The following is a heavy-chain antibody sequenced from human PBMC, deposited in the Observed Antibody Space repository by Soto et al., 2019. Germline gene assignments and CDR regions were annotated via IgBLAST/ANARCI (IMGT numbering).Heavy chain of an antibody. CDR3: ARYDSSGYYLDY. D-gene: IGHD3-22*01. CDR2: ISAYNGNT. J-gene: IGHJ4*01. CDR1: GDTFTSYG. V-gene: IGHV1-18*01. Sequence: PAKIPCKAAGDTFTSYGISWVRQAPGQGLEWMGWISAYNGNTNYAQKLQGRVTMTTDTSTSTAYMELSSLRSEDTAVYYCARYDSSGYYLDYWG.